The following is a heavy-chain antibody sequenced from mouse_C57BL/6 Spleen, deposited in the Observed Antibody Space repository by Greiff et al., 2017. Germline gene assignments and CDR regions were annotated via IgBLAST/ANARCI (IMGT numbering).Heavy chain of an antibody. CDR3: ARGNDYEYYFDY. J-gene: IGHJ2*01. V-gene: IGHV1-81*01. D-gene: IGHD2-4*01. CDR2: IYPRSGNT. Sequence: QVQLQQSGAELARPGASVKLSCKASGYTFTSYGISWVKQRTGQGLEWIGEIYPRSGNTYYNEKFKGKATLTADKSSSTAYMELRSLTSEDSAVXFCARGNDYEYYFDYWGQGTTLTVSS. CDR1: GYTFTSYG.